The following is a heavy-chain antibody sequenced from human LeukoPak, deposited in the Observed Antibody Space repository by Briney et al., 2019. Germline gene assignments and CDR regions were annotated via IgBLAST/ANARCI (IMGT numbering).Heavy chain of an antibody. CDR2: ISYEGRTM. CDR3: AKGGTAQISTWYDN. D-gene: IGHD2-2*01. V-gene: IGHV3-30*04. CDR1: GFTFSGYT. J-gene: IGHJ4*02. Sequence: GGSLRLSCAVSGFTFSGYTMHWVRQAPGKGLEWLAVISYEGRTMYYADSVKGRFTISRDNSRNTLFLQMNSLSPDDTAVYYCAKGGTAQISTWYDNWGQGTLVTVSS.